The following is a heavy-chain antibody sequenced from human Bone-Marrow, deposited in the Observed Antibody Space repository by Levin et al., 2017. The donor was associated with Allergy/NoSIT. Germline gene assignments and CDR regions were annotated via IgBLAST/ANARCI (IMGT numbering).Heavy chain of an antibody. CDR3: ARQARYCSGGSCLVSGFDS. CDR2: IYYSGST. J-gene: IGHJ3*02. V-gene: IGHV4-59*08. D-gene: IGHD2-15*01. Sequence: SETLSLTCTVSGGSISSYYWSWIRQPPGKGLEWIGYIYYSGSTNYNPSLKSRVTISVDTSKNQFSLKLSSVTAADTAVYYCARQARYCSGGSCLVSGFDSWGQGTMVTVSS. CDR1: GGSISSYY.